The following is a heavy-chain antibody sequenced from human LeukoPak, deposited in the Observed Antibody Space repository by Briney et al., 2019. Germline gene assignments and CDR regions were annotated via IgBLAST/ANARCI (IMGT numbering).Heavy chain of an antibody. Sequence: SETLSLTCTVSGGSISSSSYYWGWIRQPPGKGLEWIGSIYYSGSTYYNPSLKSRVTISVDTSKNQFSLKLSSVTAADTAVYYCARDGTGDAFDIWGQGTMVTVSS. J-gene: IGHJ3*02. CDR2: IYYSGST. V-gene: IGHV4-39*07. CDR1: GGSISSSSYY. CDR3: ARDGTGDAFDI.